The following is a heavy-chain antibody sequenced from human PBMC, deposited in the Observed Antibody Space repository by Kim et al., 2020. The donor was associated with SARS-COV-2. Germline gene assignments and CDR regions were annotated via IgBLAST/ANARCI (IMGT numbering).Heavy chain of an antibody. CDR2: IYYSGST. CDR1: GGSISSYY. J-gene: IGHJ4*02. V-gene: IGHV4-59*13. Sequence: SETLSLTCTVSGGSISSYYWSWIRQPPGKGLEWIGYIYYSGSTNYNPSLKSRVTISVDTSKNQFSLKLSSVTAADTAVYYCARVVVITTGFYYFDYWGQG. CDR3: ARVVVITTGFYYFDY. D-gene: IGHD3-22*01.